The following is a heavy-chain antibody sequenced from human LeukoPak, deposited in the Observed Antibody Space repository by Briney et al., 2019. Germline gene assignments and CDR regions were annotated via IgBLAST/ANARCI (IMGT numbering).Heavy chain of an antibody. Sequence: GGSLRLSCAASGFTFDDYAMHWVRQAPGEGLEWVSGISWNSGSIGYADSVKGRFTISRDNAKNSLYLQMNSLRAEDTALYYCAKDRAAAGHYYYYGMDVWGQGTTVTVSS. CDR2: ISWNSGSI. D-gene: IGHD6-13*01. CDR1: GFTFDDYA. CDR3: AKDRAAAGHYYYYGMDV. J-gene: IGHJ6*02. V-gene: IGHV3-9*01.